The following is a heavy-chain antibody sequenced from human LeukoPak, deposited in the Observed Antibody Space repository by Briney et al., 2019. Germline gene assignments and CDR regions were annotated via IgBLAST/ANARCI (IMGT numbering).Heavy chain of an antibody. CDR3: AKGDYGDYAIYGMDV. CDR2: ISYDGGNK. Sequence: GGSLRLSCAASGFTFSSYGMHWVRQAPGKGLEWVAVISYDGGNKYYADSVKGRFTISRDNSKNTLYLQMNSLRAEDTAVYYCAKGDYGDYAIYGMDVWGQGTTVTVSS. V-gene: IGHV3-30*18. D-gene: IGHD4-17*01. CDR1: GFTFSSYG. J-gene: IGHJ6*02.